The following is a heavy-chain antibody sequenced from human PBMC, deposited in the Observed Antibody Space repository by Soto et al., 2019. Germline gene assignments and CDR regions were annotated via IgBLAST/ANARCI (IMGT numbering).Heavy chain of an antibody. Sequence: ASVKVSCTASGYTFTSYGISWVRQAPGQGLEWMGWISAYNGNTNYAQKLQGRVTMTTDTSTSTAYTELRSLRSDDTAVYYCARISHAGYCSSTSCSSIAAAPRLGYWGQGTLVTVSS. V-gene: IGHV1-18*01. D-gene: IGHD2-2*01. J-gene: IGHJ4*02. CDR3: ARISHAGYCSSTSCSSIAAAPRLGY. CDR2: ISAYNGNT. CDR1: GYTFTSYG.